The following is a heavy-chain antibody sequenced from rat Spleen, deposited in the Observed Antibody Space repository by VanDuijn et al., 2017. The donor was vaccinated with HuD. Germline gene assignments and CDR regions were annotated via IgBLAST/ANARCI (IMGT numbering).Heavy chain of an antibody. V-gene: IGHV5-31*01. Sequence: EVQLVESGGGLVQPGRSLKLSCVASGFTFNNYWMTWIRQAPGKGLEWVASITNTGGSTYYPDSVKGRFTISRDNAKSTLYLQMNSLRSEDTATYYCTRDMYTTDYFDYWCQGVMVTVSS. J-gene: IGHJ2*01. CDR2: ITNTGGST. CDR3: TRDMYTTDYFDY. D-gene: IGHD1-6*01. CDR1: GFTFNNYW.